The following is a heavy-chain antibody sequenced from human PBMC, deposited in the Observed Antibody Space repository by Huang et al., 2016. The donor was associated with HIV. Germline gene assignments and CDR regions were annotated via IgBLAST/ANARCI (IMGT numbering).Heavy chain of an antibody. D-gene: IGHD3-22*01. CDR1: GYTFTNYA. CDR2: INGYNGKT. J-gene: IGHJ1*01. V-gene: IGHV1-18*01. Sequence: QVQLVQSGAEVKKPGASVKVSCKASGYTFTNYAINWVRQAPGQSLDWMGWINGYNGKTNYAQKVQGRVTMNKDTSTSTAYMELRSLISDDTAVYYCARERYYYDRSGYYTPVEYFHHWGQGTLVTVSS. CDR3: ARERYYYDRSGYYTPVEYFHH.